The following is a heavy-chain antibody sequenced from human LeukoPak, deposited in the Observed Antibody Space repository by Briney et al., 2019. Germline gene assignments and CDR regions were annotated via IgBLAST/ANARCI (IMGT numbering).Heavy chain of an antibody. V-gene: IGHV4-59*01. CDR3: ARDSGYYYYMDV. Sequence: PSETLSLTCTVSGGSISSYYWSWIRQPPGKGLEWIEYIYYSGSTNHNPSLKSRVTISVDTSKNQFSLKLSSVTAADTAVYYCARDSGYYYYMDVWGKGTTVTVSS. CDR2: IYYSGST. J-gene: IGHJ6*03. CDR1: GGSISSYY.